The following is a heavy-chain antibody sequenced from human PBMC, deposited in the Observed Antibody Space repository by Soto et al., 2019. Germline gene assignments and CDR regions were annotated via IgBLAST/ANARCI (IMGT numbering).Heavy chain of an antibody. CDR3: AIGWQGYQPLYYGMDV. D-gene: IGHD2-2*01. CDR1: GGTFSSYA. Sequence: QVQLVQSGAEVKKPGSSVKVSCKASGGTFSSYAISWVRQAPGQGLEWMGGIIPIFGTANYAQKFQGRVTITADKSTSTAYMELRSLRSEDTAVYYCAIGWQGYQPLYYGMDVWGQGTTVTVSS. CDR2: IIPIFGTA. V-gene: IGHV1-69*06. J-gene: IGHJ6*02.